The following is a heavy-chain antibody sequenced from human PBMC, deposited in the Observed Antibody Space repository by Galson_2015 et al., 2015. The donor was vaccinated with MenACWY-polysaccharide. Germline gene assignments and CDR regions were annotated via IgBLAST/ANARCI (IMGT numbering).Heavy chain of an antibody. CDR1: GFSFSGYA. CDR3: ARSPSATYYFDY. CDR2: ISGGGGSA. J-gene: IGHJ4*02. V-gene: IGHV3-23*01. Sequence: SLRLSCAASGFSFSGYAMSWVRQAPGKGLEWVSVISGGGGSAYCADSVKGRFTVSRDNSKKTLYLQMHSLRVEDTAVYYCARSPSATYYFDYWGQGTLVTVSS. D-gene: IGHD1-26*01.